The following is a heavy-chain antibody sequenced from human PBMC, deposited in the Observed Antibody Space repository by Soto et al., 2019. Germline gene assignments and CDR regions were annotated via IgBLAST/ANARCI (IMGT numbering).Heavy chain of an antibody. D-gene: IGHD1-26*01. V-gene: IGHV3-23*01. J-gene: IGHJ6*02. CDR3: AKYSEPDPVYNGLHL. Sequence: GRLLESGGGLVPPGGSLRLSCGAFGFPFSTSAMYWVRQAPGKGLEWVSIIAATSDAEYYAESVKGRFTSSRDNSKNTLYLQMNSLRAEDTATYYCAKYSEPDPVYNGLHLWGQGTTVIVS. CDR1: GFPFSTSA. CDR2: IAATSDAE.